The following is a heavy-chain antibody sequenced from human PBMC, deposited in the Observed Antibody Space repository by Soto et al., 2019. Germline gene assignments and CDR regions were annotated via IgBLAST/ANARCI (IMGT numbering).Heavy chain of an antibody. Sequence: GASVKVSCKVSGYTLTELSMHWVRQAPGKGLEWMGGFDPEDGETIYAQKFQGRVTMTEDTSTDTAYMELSSLRSEDTAVYYCATHVGSGSYYKKGYYYYYGMDVWGQGTTVTVSS. D-gene: IGHD3-10*01. V-gene: IGHV1-24*01. CDR3: ATHVGSGSYYKKGYYYYYGMDV. CDR1: GYTLTELS. CDR2: FDPEDGET. J-gene: IGHJ6*02.